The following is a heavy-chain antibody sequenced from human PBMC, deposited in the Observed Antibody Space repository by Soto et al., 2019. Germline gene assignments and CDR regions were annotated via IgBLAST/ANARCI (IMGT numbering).Heavy chain of an antibody. J-gene: IGHJ6*02. V-gene: IGHV4-39*01. CDR3: ARAGAAPSHISGMDV. CDR2: IYYSGST. CDR1: GGSISSSSYY. Sequence: QLQLQESGPGLVKPSETLSLTCTVSGGSISSSSYYWGWIRQPPGKGLEWIGSIYYSGSTYYNPSPKSRVTISVDTSKNQFSLKLSSVTAADTAVYYCARAGAAPSHISGMDVWGQGTTVTVSS. D-gene: IGHD2-21*01.